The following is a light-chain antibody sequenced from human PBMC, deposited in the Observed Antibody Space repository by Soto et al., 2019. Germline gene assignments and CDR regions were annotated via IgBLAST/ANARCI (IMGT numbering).Light chain of an antibody. Sequence: DIQLTQSPSFLSASVGDRVTITCRASQGISSYLAWYQQKPGKAPKLLIYAASTLQSGVPSRFGRSRSGTDFTLTISSLQPEDFATYYCQQLNSNPLTFAQWTRPEIK. V-gene: IGKV1-9*01. CDR1: QGISSY. CDR3: QQLNSNPLT. CDR2: AAS. J-gene: IGKJ5*01.